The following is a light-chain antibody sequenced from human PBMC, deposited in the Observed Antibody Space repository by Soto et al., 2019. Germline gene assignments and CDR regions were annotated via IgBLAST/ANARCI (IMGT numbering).Light chain of an antibody. CDR3: QQYNNWPRT. J-gene: IGKJ1*01. CDR2: AAS. Sequence: EIVMTQSPGTLSVSPGERATVSCRASQSVTSNLAWYQQKPGQAPRVLIYAASTRATGVPARFSGSGSGTEFTLTISSLQSEDFVVYYCQQYNNWPRTFGQGTKVEI. CDR1: QSVTSN. V-gene: IGKV3-15*01.